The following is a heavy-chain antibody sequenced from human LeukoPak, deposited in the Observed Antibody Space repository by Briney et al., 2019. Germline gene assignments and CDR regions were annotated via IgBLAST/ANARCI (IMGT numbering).Heavy chain of an antibody. CDR3: AGGGKQWRGGNYFDS. V-gene: IGHV1-3*03. CDR1: GYTFTDYT. CDR2: ITTGRGDT. Sequence: ASVKVSCKASGYTFTDYTLHWVRQAPGQSLEWMGWITTGRGDTQYSQAFQRRITITRDKSASTVSMDLSALRSEDTAVYYCAGGGKQWRGGNYFDSWGQGTLVAVSS. J-gene: IGHJ4*02. D-gene: IGHD6-19*01.